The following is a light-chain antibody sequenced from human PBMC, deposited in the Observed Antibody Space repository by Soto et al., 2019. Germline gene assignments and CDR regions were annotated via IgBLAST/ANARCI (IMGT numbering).Light chain of an antibody. CDR2: DVN. V-gene: IGLV2-14*03. CDR3: SSYTTIDTYV. Sequence: QSVLTQPASMSGYPGQTITISCTGTSSDVGSRYNYISWYQQHPGKAPKLMIYDVNTRPSGISIRFSGSKSGNTASLTISGLQAEDEADCYCSSYTTIDTYVFGLGTKLTVL. J-gene: IGLJ1*01. CDR1: SSDVGSRYNY.